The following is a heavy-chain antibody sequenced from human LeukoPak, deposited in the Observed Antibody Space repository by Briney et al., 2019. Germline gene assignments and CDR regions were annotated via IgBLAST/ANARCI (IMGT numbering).Heavy chain of an antibody. CDR1: GGSISSSSYY. V-gene: IGHV4-39*01. CDR3: ARSWFGELFDDY. Sequence: SETLSLTCTVSGGSISSSSYYWGWIRQPPGKGLEWIGSIYYSGSTCYNPSLKSRVTISVDTSKNQFSLKLSSVTAADTAVYYCARSWFGELFDDYWGQGTLVTVSS. CDR2: IYYSGST. D-gene: IGHD3-10*01. J-gene: IGHJ4*02.